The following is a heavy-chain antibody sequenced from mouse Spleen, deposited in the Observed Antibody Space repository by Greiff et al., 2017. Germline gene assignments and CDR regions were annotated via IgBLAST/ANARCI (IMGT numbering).Heavy chain of an antibody. CDR3: ARADGGGVFDY. CDR2: IYPGSGNT. V-gene: IGHV1-76*01. D-gene: IGHD1-2*01. CDR1: GYTFTDYY. Sequence: VQLQQSGAELVRPGASVKLSCKASGYTFTDYYINWVKQRPGQGLEWIARIYPGSGNTYYNEKFKGKATLTAEKSSSTAYMQLSSLTSEDSAVYFCARADGGGVFDYWGQGTTLTVSS. J-gene: IGHJ2*01.